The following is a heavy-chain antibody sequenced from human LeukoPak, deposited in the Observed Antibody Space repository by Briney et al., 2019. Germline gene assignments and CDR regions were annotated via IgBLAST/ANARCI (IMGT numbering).Heavy chain of an antibody. CDR1: GFTVSSNY. Sequence: GGSLRLSCAASGFTVSSNYMSWVRQAPGKGLEWVSVIYSGNTYYADSVKGRFTISRDNSKNTLYLQMDSLRAEDTAVYYCAKEKPATGLPRGPFDYWGQGTLVTVSS. V-gene: IGHV3-53*01. CDR2: IYSGNT. D-gene: IGHD2-15*01. J-gene: IGHJ4*02. CDR3: AKEKPATGLPRGPFDY.